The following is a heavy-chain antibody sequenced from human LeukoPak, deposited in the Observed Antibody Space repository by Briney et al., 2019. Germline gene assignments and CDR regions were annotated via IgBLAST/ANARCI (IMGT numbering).Heavy chain of an antibody. CDR1: GYTLTELS. D-gene: IGHD5-24*01. V-gene: IGHV1-24*01. CDR2: FDPEDGET. Sequence: ASVKVSCKVSGYTLTELSMHWVRQAPGKGLEWMGGFDPEDGETIYAQKFQGRVTMTEDTSTDTAYMELSSLRSEDTAVYYCASAPVEMATIDNPQIDYWGQGTLVTVSS. CDR3: ASAPVEMATIDNPQIDY. J-gene: IGHJ4*02.